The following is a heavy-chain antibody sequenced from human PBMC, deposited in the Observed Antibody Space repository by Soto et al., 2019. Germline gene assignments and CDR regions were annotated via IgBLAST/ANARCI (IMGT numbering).Heavy chain of an antibody. CDR1: GGSISSGGYS. Sequence: SETLSLTCAVSGGSISSGGYSWSWIRHPPGKGLEWIGYIYHSGSTYYNPSLKSRVTISVDRSKNQFSLKLSSVTAADTAVYYCARDSRGGYYFDYWGQGTLVTVS. D-gene: IGHD1-26*01. CDR2: IYHSGST. V-gene: IGHV4-30-2*01. CDR3: ARDSRGGYYFDY. J-gene: IGHJ4*02.